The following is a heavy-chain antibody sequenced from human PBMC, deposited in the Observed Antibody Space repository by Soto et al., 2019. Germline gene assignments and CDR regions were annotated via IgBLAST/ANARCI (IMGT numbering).Heavy chain of an antibody. J-gene: IGHJ3*02. V-gene: IGHV1-69*13. CDR2: IIPIFGTA. D-gene: IGHD3-22*01. Sequence: ASVKVSCKASGGTFSSYAISWVRQAPGQGLEWMGGIIPIFGTANYAQKFQGRVTITADESTSTAYMELSSLRSEDTAVYYCASGGGKPYYYDSSGYVDAFDIWAKGQWSPS. CDR1: GGTFSSYA. CDR3: ASGGGKPYYYDSSGYVDAFDI.